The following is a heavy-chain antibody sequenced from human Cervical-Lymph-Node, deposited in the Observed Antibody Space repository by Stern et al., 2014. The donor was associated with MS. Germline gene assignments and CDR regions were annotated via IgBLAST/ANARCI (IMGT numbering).Heavy chain of an antibody. J-gene: IGHJ6*02. D-gene: IGHD3-22*01. CDR3: ARTYYFDDSGYYYPHYYYGMDV. CDR2: IMPVFGTS. V-gene: IGHV1-69*06. CDR1: GGTFTNYA. Sequence: QAQLVQSGAELKKPGSSVKVSCKAPGGTFTNYAFTWVRQAPGQGLEWMGGIMPVFGTSNYAQKFRGRVTITADKSTSTAYMELSSLRSEDTAVYYCARTYYFDDSGYYYPHYYYGMDVWGQGTTVTVSS.